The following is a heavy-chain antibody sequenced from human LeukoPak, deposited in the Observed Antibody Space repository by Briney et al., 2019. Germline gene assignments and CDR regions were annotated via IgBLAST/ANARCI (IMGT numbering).Heavy chain of an antibody. CDR1: GFTVSDNY. CDR3: ARGHSSSSGSPDY. Sequence: GGSLRLSCAASGFTVSDNYMNWVRQAPGKGLEWVSVIFSGSSPYYADSVKGRFTISRDNSKNTLYLQMNRLRAEDTAVYYCARGHSSSSGSPDYWGQGTLVTVSS. V-gene: IGHV3-53*01. D-gene: IGHD6-6*01. CDR2: IFSGSSP. J-gene: IGHJ4*02.